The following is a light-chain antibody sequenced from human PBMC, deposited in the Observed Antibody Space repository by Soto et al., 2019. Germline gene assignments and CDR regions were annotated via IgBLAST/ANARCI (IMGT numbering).Light chain of an antibody. V-gene: IGKV3-15*01. J-gene: IGKJ1*01. Sequence: EIVLTQSPGTLSLSPGERATLSCRASQSVRSNFLAWYQQKPGQAPRLLIYGASTRATGIPARFSGSGSGTEFTLTISSLQSEDFAVYYCQQYNNWPPWTFGQGTKV. CDR3: QQYNNWPPWT. CDR1: QSVRSN. CDR2: GAS.